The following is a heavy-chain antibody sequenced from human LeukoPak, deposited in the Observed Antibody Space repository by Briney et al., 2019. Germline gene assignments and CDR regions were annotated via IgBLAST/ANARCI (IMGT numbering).Heavy chain of an antibody. D-gene: IGHD4-17*01. V-gene: IGHV4-61*01. J-gene: IGHJ6*02. CDR2: IYYSGST. Sequence: RSSETLSLTCAVSGDSISSGSYYWSWIRQPPGKGLEWIGYIYYSGSTNYNPSLKSRVTISVDTSKNQFSLKLSSVTAADTAVYYCARDSDYGWTNYYYGMDVWGQGTTVTVSS. CDR3: ARDSDYGWTNYYYGMDV. CDR1: GDSISSGSYY.